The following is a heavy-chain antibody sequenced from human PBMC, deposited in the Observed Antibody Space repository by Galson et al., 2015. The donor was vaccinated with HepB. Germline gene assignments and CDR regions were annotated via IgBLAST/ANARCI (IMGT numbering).Heavy chain of an antibody. Sequence: SLRLSCAASGFTVSSYSMNWVRQAPGKGLEWVSSISSSSSYVYYADSVKGRFTISRDNAKHSLYLQMNSLRAEDTAVYYCARERGYCSSTSCYEYYYYGMVVCVHRTTSPVSS. D-gene: IGHD2-2*01. J-gene: IGHJ6*02. V-gene: IGHV3-21*01. CDR2: ISSSSSYV. CDR1: GFTVSSYS. CDR3: ARERGYCSSTSCYEYYYYGMVV.